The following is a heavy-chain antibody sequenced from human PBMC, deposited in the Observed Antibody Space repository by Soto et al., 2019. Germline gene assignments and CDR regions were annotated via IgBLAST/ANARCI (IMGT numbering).Heavy chain of an antibody. D-gene: IGHD3-3*01. J-gene: IGHJ4*02. CDR1: GFTFSSYW. Sequence: EVQLVESGGGLVQPGGSLRLSCAASGFTFSSYWMSWVRQAPGKGLEWVANIKQDGSEKYYVDSVKGRFTISRDNAKNSLYLQMNSLRAEDTAVYYCARLIDYDFWSCSRGGKYFDYWGQGTLVTVSS. CDR3: ARLIDYDFWSCSRGGKYFDY. CDR2: IKQDGSEK. V-gene: IGHV3-7*05.